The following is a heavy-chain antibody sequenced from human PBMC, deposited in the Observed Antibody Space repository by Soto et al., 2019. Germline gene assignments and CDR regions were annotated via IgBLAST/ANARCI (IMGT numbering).Heavy chain of an antibody. Sequence: GGSLRLSCAASGFTFSSYGMHWVRQAPGKGLEWVAVIWYDGSNKYAASVKGRFTISRDDSKSIAYLQMNSLKTEDTAVYYCTRDKEGLQSGHYYYGMDVWGQGTTVTVSS. J-gene: IGHJ6*02. V-gene: IGHV3-33*01. CDR3: TRDKEGLQSGHYYYGMDV. CDR1: GFTFSSYG. D-gene: IGHD4-4*01. CDR2: IWYDGSNK.